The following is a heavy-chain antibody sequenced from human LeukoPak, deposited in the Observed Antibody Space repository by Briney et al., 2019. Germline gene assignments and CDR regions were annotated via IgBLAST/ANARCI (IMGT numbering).Heavy chain of an antibody. CDR2: IIPIFGTA. CDR3: ARSRQLGFEYTFDY. Sequence: GASVTVSCKASGGTFSSYAISWVRQAPGQGLEWMEGIIPIFGTANYAQKFQGRVTITTDESTSTAYMELSSLRSEDTAVYYCARSRQLGFEYTFDYWGQGTLVTVSS. V-gene: IGHV1-69*05. CDR1: GGTFSSYA. D-gene: IGHD6-6*01. J-gene: IGHJ4*02.